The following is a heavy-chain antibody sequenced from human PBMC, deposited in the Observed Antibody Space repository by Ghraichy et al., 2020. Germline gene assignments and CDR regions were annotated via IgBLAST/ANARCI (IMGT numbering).Heavy chain of an antibody. V-gene: IGHV4-61*01. CDR2: IYYSGST. Sequence: SETLSLTCTVSGGSVSSGSYYWSWIRQPPGKGLEWIGYIYYSGSTNYNPSLKSRVTISVDTSKNQFSLKLSSVTAADTAVYYCARGHNWNYVPFDYWGQGTLVTVSS. D-gene: IGHD1-7*01. CDR1: GGSVSSGSYY. CDR3: ARGHNWNYVPFDY. J-gene: IGHJ4*02.